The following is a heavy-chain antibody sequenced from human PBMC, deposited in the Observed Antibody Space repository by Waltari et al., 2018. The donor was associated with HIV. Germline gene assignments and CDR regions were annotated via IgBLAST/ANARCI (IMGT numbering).Heavy chain of an antibody. Sequence: QVQLQESGPGLVKPSETLSLSCSVSGDSINSYYLSWIRQPAGKGLEWLGRIYTSGSTNYNPSLNTRVTMSVDASKNQFSLKLNSVTAADTAVYYCARLTGFYGSDGGYFDYWGQGILVTVSS. CDR3: ARLTGFYGSDGGYFDY. CDR2: IYTSGST. D-gene: IGHD2-15*01. V-gene: IGHV4-4*07. CDR1: GDSINSYY. J-gene: IGHJ4*02.